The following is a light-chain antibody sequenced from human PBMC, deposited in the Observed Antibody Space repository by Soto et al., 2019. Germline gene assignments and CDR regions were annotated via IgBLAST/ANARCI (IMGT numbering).Light chain of an antibody. J-gene: IGKJ1*01. CDR2: GAS. V-gene: IGKV3-15*01. Sequence: EIVMTQSPATLSVSPGERETLSCGASQSVGSNLAWYQQKPGQAPRLLIYGASTRATGIPARFSGSGSGTEFTLTISSLQSEDFAVYYCQQYNNWPMTFGQGTKV. CDR1: QSVGSN. CDR3: QQYNNWPMT.